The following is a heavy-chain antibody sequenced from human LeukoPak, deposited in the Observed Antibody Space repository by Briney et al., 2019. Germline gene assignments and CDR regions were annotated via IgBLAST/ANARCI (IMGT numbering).Heavy chain of an antibody. CDR3: ARASPYDNWSGYWFDP. D-gene: IGHD3-3*01. J-gene: IGHJ5*02. V-gene: IGHV4-59*01. CDR2: INYSGST. CDR1: GGSISTYY. Sequence: SETLSLTCTVSGGSISTYYWSWIRQPPGKGLEWIGSINYSGSTKYNPSLKSRVTISVDKSKNQFSLKVNSVTAADTAVYYCARASPYDNWSGYWFDPWGQGTLVTVSS.